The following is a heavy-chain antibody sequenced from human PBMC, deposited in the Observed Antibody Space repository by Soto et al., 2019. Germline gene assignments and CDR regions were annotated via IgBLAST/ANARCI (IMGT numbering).Heavy chain of an antibody. CDR1: GYTFSGYY. Sequence: ASVKVSCKASGYTFSGYYIHWLRQAPGQGLEWMGWINPNSGGTNYAQKFQGRVTVTRDTPTSTAYMELRRLTSDDTAVYYCARHLTEGYCTIAGCYTRPLYGWEGWGRGTTVAVCS. D-gene: IGHD2-2*02. CDR3: ARHLTEGYCTIAGCYTRPLYGWEG. CDR2: INPNSGGT. V-gene: IGHV1-2*02. J-gene: IGHJ6*02.